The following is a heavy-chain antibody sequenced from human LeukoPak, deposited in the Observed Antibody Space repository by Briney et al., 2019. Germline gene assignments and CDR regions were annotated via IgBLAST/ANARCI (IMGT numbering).Heavy chain of an antibody. Sequence: GGSLRLSCAASGFTFSSYAMSWVRQAPGKGLEWVSAISGSGGSTYYADSVKGRFTISRDNSKNTLYLQMNNLRAEDTAVYYCAKDRWELRQYFDYWGQGTLVTVSS. J-gene: IGHJ4*02. V-gene: IGHV3-23*01. D-gene: IGHD1-26*01. CDR1: GFTFSSYA. CDR3: AKDRWELRQYFDY. CDR2: ISGSGGST.